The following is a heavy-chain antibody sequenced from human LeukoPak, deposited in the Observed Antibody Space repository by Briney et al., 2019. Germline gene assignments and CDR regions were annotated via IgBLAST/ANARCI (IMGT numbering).Heavy chain of an antibody. D-gene: IGHD3-10*02. CDR2: ISYDGSNK. CDR1: GFTFSSYG. Sequence: GGSLRLSCAASGFTFSSYGMHWVRQAPGKGLGWVAVISYDGSNKYYADSVKGRFTISRDNSKNTLYLQMNSLRAEDTAVYYCARGDVDPMFVDYWGQGTLVTVSS. CDR3: ARGDVDPMFVDY. J-gene: IGHJ4*02. V-gene: IGHV3-30*03.